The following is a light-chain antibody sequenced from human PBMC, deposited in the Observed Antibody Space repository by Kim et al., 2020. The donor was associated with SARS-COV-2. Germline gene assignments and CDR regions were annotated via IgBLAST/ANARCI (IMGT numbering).Light chain of an antibody. CDR1: SSDVGTYNR. J-gene: IGLJ2*01. Sequence: QSALTQPPSVSGSPGQSVTISCTGTSSDVGTYNRVSWYQQPPDTAPKLIIYEVSNRPSGVPDRFSGSQSGNTASLTISGLQAEDEADYFCNSYTSLNTFVIIGGGTQLTVL. V-gene: IGLV2-18*02. CDR3: NSYTSLNTFVI. CDR2: EVS.